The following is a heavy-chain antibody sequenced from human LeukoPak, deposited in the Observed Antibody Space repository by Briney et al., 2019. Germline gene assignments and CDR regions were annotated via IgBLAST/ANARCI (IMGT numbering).Heavy chain of an antibody. J-gene: IGHJ4*02. CDR1: GGTFSSYA. CDR3: ARLDYYGSGSYEDY. CDR2: IIPIFGTA. V-gene: IGHV1-69*13. Sequence: APVKVSCKASGGTFSSYAISWVRQAPGQGLEWMGGIIPIFGTANYAQKFQGRVTITADESTSTAYMELSSLRSEDTAVYYCARLDYYGSGSYEDYWGQGTLVTVSS. D-gene: IGHD3-10*01.